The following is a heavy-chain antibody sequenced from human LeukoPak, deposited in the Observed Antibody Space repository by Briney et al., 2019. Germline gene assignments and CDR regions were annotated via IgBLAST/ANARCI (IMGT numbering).Heavy chain of an antibody. Sequence: GGSLRLSCAASGFTLSNAWMSWVRQAPGKGKEWVGRIKSKTDGGTKDSEAAEKGRFTISRDDSKDTLYLQMNSLKIEDTAVYSCTTDYAPGYWGEGTLVAVSS. CDR1: GFTLSNAW. CDR2: IKSKTDGGTK. V-gene: IGHV3-15*01. D-gene: IGHD4-17*01. CDR3: TTDYAPGY. J-gene: IGHJ4*02.